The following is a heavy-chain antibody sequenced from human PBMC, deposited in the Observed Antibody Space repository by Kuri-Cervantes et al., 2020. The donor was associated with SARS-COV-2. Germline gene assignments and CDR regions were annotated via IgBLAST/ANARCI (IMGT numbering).Heavy chain of an antibody. J-gene: IGHJ5*02. CDR3: ARGQGSGWYLGLSANWFDP. CDR1: GFTFSSYG. CDR2: IWYDGSNK. V-gene: IGHV3-33*01. D-gene: IGHD6-19*01. Sequence: GGSLRLSCAASGFTFSSYGMHWVRQAPGKGLEWVAVIWYDGSNKYYADSVKGRFTISRDNSKNTLYLQMNSLRAEDTAVYYCARGQGSGWYLGLSANWFDPWGQGTLVTVSS.